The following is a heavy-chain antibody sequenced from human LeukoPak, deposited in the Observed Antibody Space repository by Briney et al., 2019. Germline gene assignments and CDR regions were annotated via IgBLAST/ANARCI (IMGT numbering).Heavy chain of an antibody. V-gene: IGHV3-66*02. CDR2: IYSGGST. CDR1: GFTVSSNY. D-gene: IGHD1-26*01. Sequence: QPGGSLRLSCAASGFTVSSNYMSWVRQAPGKGLEWVSVIYSGGSTYYADSVKGRFTISRDNSKNTLYLQMNRLRAEDTAVYYCASPSGSYYFDYWGQGTLVTVSS. J-gene: IGHJ4*02. CDR3: ASPSGSYYFDY.